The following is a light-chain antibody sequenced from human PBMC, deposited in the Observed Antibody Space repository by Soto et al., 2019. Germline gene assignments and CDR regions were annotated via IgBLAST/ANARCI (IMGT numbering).Light chain of an antibody. J-gene: IGKJ1*01. CDR2: GAS. CDR1: QSVSSN. Sequence: EIVMTQSPATLSVSPGERATLSCRASQSVSSNLAWYQQKPGQAPRLLIYGASTRATSIPARFSGSGSGTEFTLTISSLQSEDFAVYYCQQYNNWPLRTFGQGTKVEIK. CDR3: QQYNNWPLRT. V-gene: IGKV3-15*01.